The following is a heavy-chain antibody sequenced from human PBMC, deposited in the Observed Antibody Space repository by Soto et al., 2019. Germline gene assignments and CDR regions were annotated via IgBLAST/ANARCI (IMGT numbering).Heavy chain of an antibody. Sequence: EVQLLESGGGLVQPGGSLRLSCAGSGFTFINYAMNWVRQAPGKGLEWVSSISGGGDAAFFGDSVRGRFTISRDNSKNTMTLQMNSLGVGDTAVYYCARIFLGSTTRPDYWYFDLWGRGTLVTVSS. CDR3: ARIFLGSTTRPDYWYFDL. CDR1: GFTFINYA. CDR2: ISGGGDAA. V-gene: IGHV3-23*01. D-gene: IGHD3-3*01. J-gene: IGHJ2*01.